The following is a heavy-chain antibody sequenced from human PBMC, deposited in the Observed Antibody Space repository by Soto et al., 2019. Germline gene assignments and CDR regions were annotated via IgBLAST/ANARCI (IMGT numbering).Heavy chain of an antibody. CDR1: GFTFSSYA. Sequence: EVQLLESGGGLVQPGGSLRLSCEASGFTFSSYAMSWVRQAPGKGLEWVSAISGSGGSTYYADSVKGRFTISRDNSKNTLYLQMNSLRAEDTAVYYCAKKDIVVVLAAKMFDYWGQGTLVTVSS. CDR3: AKKDIVVVLAAKMFDY. V-gene: IGHV3-23*01. D-gene: IGHD2-15*01. CDR2: ISGSGGST. J-gene: IGHJ4*02.